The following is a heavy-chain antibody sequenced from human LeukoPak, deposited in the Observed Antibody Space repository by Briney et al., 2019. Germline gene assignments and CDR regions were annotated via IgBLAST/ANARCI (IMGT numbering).Heavy chain of an antibody. V-gene: IGHV3-30-3*01. Sequence: GRSLRLSCAASGFTFSSYAMHWVRQAPGKGLEWVAVISYDGSNKYYADSVKGRFTISRDNSKNTLYLQMNSLRAEDTAVYYCARGLVTVTTKVHYYGMDVWGQGATVTVSS. D-gene: IGHD4-17*01. CDR1: GFTFSSYA. CDR2: ISYDGSNK. J-gene: IGHJ6*02. CDR3: ARGLVTVTTKVHYYGMDV.